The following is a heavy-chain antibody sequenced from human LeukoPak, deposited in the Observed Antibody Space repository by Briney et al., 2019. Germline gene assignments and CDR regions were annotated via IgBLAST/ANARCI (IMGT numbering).Heavy chain of an antibody. J-gene: IGHJ4*02. CDR2: IIHILGTA. V-gene: IGHV1-69*01. CDR3: ARGTAGVAANDY. Sequence: SVKVSCKSSVGTFSSYAISWVRQAPGQELEWMGEIIHILGTASYEQKFQGRVTITADESTSTAYMELSRLRSEDTAVYYCARGTAGVAANDYWGQGTLVTVSS. CDR1: VGTFSSYA. D-gene: IGHD2-15*01.